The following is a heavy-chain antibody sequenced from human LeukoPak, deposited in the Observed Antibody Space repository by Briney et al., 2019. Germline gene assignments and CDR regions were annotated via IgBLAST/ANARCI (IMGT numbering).Heavy chain of an antibody. Sequence: GGSLRLSCAASGFTFSSYAMSWVRQAPGKGLEWVSAISGSGGSTYYADSVKGRFTISRDNSKNTLYLQMNSLRAEDTAVYYCDRYGSGRMNWFDPWGQGTLVTVFS. D-gene: IGHD3-10*01. CDR2: ISGSGGST. CDR1: GFTFSSYA. V-gene: IGHV3-23*01. J-gene: IGHJ5*02. CDR3: DRYGSGRMNWFDP.